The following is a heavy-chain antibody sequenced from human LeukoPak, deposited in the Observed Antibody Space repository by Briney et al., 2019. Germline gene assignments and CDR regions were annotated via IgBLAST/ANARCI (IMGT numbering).Heavy chain of an antibody. CDR3: ASPYCSSTSCSTLHDF. V-gene: IGHV1-8*01. Sequence: ASVKVSCKASGYTFTSYDINWVRQATGQGLEWLGWMNPNSGNTGYAQKFQGRVTMTSDTSIDTAYMELSSLRSEDTAVYYCASPYCSSTSCSTLHDFWGQGTLVTVSS. CDR1: GYTFTSYD. D-gene: IGHD2-2*01. CDR2: MNPNSGNT. J-gene: IGHJ4*02.